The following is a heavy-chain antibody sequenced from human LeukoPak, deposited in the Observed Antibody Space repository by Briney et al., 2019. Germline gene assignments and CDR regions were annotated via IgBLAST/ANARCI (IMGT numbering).Heavy chain of an antibody. CDR1: GGSFSGYY. D-gene: IGHD3-16*01. CDR3: ARGDYVWGSYLDP. V-gene: IGHV4-34*01. CDR2: INHSGST. J-gene: IGHJ5*02. Sequence: SETLSLTCAVYGGSFSGYYWSWIRQPPGKGLEWIGEINHSGSTNYNPSLKSRVTISVDTSKNQFSLKLSSVTAADTAVYYCARGDYVWGSYLDPWGQGTLVTVSS.